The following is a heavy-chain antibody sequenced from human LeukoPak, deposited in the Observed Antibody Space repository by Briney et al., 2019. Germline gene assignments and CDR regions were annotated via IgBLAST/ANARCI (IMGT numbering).Heavy chain of an antibody. V-gene: IGHV4-59*08. CDR3: ARHPAGNPAFRLDY. J-gene: IGHJ4*02. D-gene: IGHD4-23*01. Sequence: SETLSLTCTVSGGSISNYFWSWIRQPPGKGLEWIGYTYSSGSTNYNPSLKSRVTISVDTSKNQFSLKLNSVTAAGTAVYYCARHPAGNPAFRLDYWGQGTLVTVSS. CDR1: GGSISNYF. CDR2: TYSSGST.